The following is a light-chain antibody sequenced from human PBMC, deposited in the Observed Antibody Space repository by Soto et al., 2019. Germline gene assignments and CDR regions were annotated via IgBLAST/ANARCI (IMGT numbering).Light chain of an antibody. CDR3: VLYMGSGAWV. Sequence: QAVVTQEPSFSVSPGGTVTLTCGLSSGSVSTSYYPSWYQQTPGQAPRTLIYSTNTRSSGVPDRFSGSILGNKAALTITGAQADDESDYSCVLYMGSGAWVFGGGTKVTVL. CDR1: SGSVSTSYY. J-gene: IGLJ3*02. V-gene: IGLV8-61*01. CDR2: STN.